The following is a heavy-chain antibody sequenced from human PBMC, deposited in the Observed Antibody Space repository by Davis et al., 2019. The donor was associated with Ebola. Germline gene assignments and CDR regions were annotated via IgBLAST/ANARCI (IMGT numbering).Heavy chain of an antibody. D-gene: IGHD6-19*01. V-gene: IGHV1-46*01. CDR3: ARVIPVAGGWYFDL. Sequence: ASVKVSCKTSGYPFTAYGISWVRQAPGQGLEWMGIINPSGAGTNYAQKFQGRVTMTRDTSTSTVYMELSSLRSEDTAVYYCARVIPVAGGWYFDLWGRGTLVTVSS. CDR2: INPSGAGT. CDR1: GYPFTAYG. J-gene: IGHJ2*01.